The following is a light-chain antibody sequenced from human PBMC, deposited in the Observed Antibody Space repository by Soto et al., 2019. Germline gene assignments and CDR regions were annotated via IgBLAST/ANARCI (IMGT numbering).Light chain of an antibody. CDR2: DVS. J-gene: IGKJ5*01. Sequence: ETVMTQSPATLSVSPGERATLSCRASESVSTNLAWYQQKPGQAPRLLIYDVSTGATGIPARFSGRGSGTEFTLTISSLQSEDFAVFYCQQYNQWPITFGQGTRLEIK. CDR3: QQYNQWPIT. V-gene: IGKV3-15*01. CDR1: ESVSTN.